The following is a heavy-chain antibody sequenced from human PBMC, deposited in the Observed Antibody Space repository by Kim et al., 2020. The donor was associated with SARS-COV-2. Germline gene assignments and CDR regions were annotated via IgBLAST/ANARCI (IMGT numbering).Heavy chain of an antibody. CDR2: ST. Sequence: STNYRPSIKRRVTMPVDTSKNQFSLKLGSVTAADTAVYYCAGVWSGYFAYWGQGTLVTVSS. CDR3: AGVWSGYFAY. J-gene: IGHJ4*02. D-gene: IGHD3-3*01. V-gene: IGHV4-4*07.